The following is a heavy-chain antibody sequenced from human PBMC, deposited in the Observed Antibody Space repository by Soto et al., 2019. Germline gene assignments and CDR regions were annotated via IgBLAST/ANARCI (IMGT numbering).Heavy chain of an antibody. V-gene: IGHV4-31*03. Sequence: QVQLQESGPGLVKPSQTLSLTCTVSGGSISSGGYYWSWIRQHPGKGLEWIGYIYYSGSTYYNPSLMSRVTISVDTSKNQFSLKLSSVTAADTAVYYCARGATTVLSHYFDYWGQGTLVTVSS. CDR2: IYYSGST. J-gene: IGHJ4*02. CDR1: GGSISSGGYY. CDR3: ARGATTVLSHYFDY. D-gene: IGHD4-17*01.